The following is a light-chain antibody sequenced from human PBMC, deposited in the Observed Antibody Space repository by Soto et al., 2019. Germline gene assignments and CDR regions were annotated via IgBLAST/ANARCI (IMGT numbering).Light chain of an antibody. Sequence: EIVLTHSPATLSLSRWEIATLSCRASQSVSSYLAWYQQKPGQAPRLLIYDASNRATGIPARFSGSGSVTDFTLTISSLEPEDFAVYYCQQRSNWPIFTFGAGTKVDMK. CDR1: QSVSSY. CDR2: DAS. J-gene: IGKJ3*01. V-gene: IGKV3-11*01. CDR3: QQRSNWPIFT.